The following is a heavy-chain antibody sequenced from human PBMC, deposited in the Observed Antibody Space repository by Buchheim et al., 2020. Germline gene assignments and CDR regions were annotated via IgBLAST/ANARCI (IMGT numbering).Heavy chain of an antibody. D-gene: IGHD6-19*01. J-gene: IGHJ4*02. CDR1: GFTFSSYE. V-gene: IGHV3-48*03. CDR2: INSGGGTK. CDR3: ARVSGWYLDY. Sequence: EVQLVESGGGLVQPGGSLRLSCAASGFTFSSYEMNWVRQAPGKGLEWVSYINSGGGTKFYADSVKGRFTLSRDNAKTSLYLQMNSLRAEDTAVYYCARVSGWYLDYWGQGTL.